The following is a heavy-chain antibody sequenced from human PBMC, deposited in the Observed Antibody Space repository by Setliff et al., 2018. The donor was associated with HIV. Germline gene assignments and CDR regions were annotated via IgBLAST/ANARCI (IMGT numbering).Heavy chain of an antibody. CDR2: INTDNGNT. J-gene: IGHJ4*02. D-gene: IGHD3-10*01. V-gene: IGHV1-3*04. Sequence: ASVKVSCKASGYTFTSYGIQWVRRAPGQRLEWMAWINTDNGNTKYSQKFQGRVTITRDTSASTVYMELSSLRSEDTAMYYCARALWFGESYWGQGTLVTVSS. CDR3: ARALWFGESY. CDR1: GYTFTSYG.